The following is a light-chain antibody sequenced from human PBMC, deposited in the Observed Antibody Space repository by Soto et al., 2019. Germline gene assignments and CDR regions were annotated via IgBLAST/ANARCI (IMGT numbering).Light chain of an antibody. J-gene: IGKJ4*01. CDR1: QSVTSIY. V-gene: IGKV3D-20*02. CDR2: GAS. CDR3: QPRSNWPLT. Sequence: EIVLTQFPGTLSLSPGERATLSCRASQSVTSIYLGWYQQRPGQAPRLLITGASTRATGIPDRFSGSGSGTYFTLSISSLEPEDFDVYYCQPRSNWPLTLGGGTKVDIK.